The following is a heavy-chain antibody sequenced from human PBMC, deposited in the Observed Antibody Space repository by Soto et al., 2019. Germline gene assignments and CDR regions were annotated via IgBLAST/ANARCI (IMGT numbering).Heavy chain of an antibody. CDR1: GGSISSSSYY. V-gene: IGHV4-39*01. Sequence: SETLSLTCTVSGGSISSSSYYWGWIRQPPGKGLEWIGSIYYSGSTYYNPSLKSRVTISVDTSKNQFSLKLSSVTAADTAVYYCARGRGRTSSFTSYYYYGMDVWGQGTTVTVSS. D-gene: IGHD6-6*01. CDR3: ARGRGRTSSFTSYYYYGMDV. CDR2: IYYSGST. J-gene: IGHJ6*02.